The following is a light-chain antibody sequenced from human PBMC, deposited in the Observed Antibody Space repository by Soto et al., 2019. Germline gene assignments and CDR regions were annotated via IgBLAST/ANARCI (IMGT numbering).Light chain of an antibody. CDR1: QSVSSSY. V-gene: IGKV3-20*01. Sequence: EIVLTQSPGTLSLSPGERATLSCRASQSVSSSYLAWYQQKPGQAPRLLIYAASRRATGIPARFSGSGSGTDFTLTITRLGPEDFAVYYCQQYGSSPLYTFGQGTKLEI. J-gene: IGKJ2*01. CDR3: QQYGSSPLYT. CDR2: AAS.